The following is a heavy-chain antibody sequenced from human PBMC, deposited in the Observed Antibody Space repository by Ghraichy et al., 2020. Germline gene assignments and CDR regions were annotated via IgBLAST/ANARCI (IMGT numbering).Heavy chain of an antibody. D-gene: IGHD6-19*01. CDR2: IYYSGST. CDR1: GGSISSSSYY. J-gene: IGHJ6*02. CDR3: ASVGYSSGWYGVGYYGMDV. Sequence: SETRSLTCTVSGGSISSSSYYWGWIRQPPGKGLEWIGSIYYSGSTYYNPSLKSRVTISVDTSKNQFSLKLSSVTAADTAVYYCASVGYSSGWYGVGYYGMDVWGQGTTVTVSS. V-gene: IGHV4-39*07.